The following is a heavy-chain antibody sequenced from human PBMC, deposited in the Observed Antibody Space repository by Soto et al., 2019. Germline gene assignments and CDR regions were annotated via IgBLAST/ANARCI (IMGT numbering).Heavy chain of an antibody. V-gene: IGHV1-18*01. CDR1: GYTFSSYG. D-gene: IGHD3-10*01. CDR2: ISDYNGNT. J-gene: IGHJ6*02. Sequence: QAQLVQSGVEVKKAGASVKVSCKASGYTFSSYGISWARQAPGLGLEWMGWISDYNGNTQYAQKFQGRVFMTTDTATRTAYMELRGLRSDDTAVYFCAREGYYSGSGTYSPPRFYGMDVWGQGTTVTVSS. CDR3: AREGYYSGSGTYSPPRFYGMDV.